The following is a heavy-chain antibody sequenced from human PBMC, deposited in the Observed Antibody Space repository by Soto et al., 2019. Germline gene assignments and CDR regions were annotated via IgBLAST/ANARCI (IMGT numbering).Heavy chain of an antibody. CDR1: GFTFSSYE. J-gene: IGHJ4*01. V-gene: IGHV3-48*03. CDR3: TREAPRIGMDY. Sequence: PGGSLRLSCAVSGFTFSSYEMNWVRQAPGKGLEWVSYIGSSGLTIYYADSVKGRFTISRDNAKNSLYLQMNSLRVEDTAVYYCTREAPRIGMDYWGQGTLVTVSS. D-gene: IGHD1-1*01. CDR2: IGSSGLTI.